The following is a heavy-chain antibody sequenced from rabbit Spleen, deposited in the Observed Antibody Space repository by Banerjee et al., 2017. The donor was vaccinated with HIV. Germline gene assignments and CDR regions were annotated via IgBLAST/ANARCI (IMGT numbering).Heavy chain of an antibody. J-gene: IGHJ6*01. CDR1: GFSFSNKAV. Sequence: QEHLVESGGGLVKPEGSLTLSCTASGFSFSNKAVMCWVRQAPGKGLEWIACINAITGKAVYANWAKGRSTFSKSSSTTVTLEMTSLTAADTATYFCARDSGTSFSSYGMDLWGPGTLVTVS. D-gene: IGHD8-1*01. CDR2: INAITGKA. CDR3: ARDSGTSFSSYGMDL. V-gene: IGHV1S45*01.